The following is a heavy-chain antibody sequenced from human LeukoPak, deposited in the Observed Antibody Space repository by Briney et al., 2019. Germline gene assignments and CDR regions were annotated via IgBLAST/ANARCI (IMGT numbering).Heavy chain of an antibody. CDR1: GGSISSSSYY. V-gene: IGHV4-39*01. CDR2: IYYSGST. CDR3: ARQPGYGEYVRYFQH. D-gene: IGHD4-17*01. J-gene: IGHJ1*01. Sequence: PSETPSLTCTVSGGSISSSSYYWGWIRQPPGKGLEWIGSIYYSGSTYYSPSLKSRVTISVDTSKNQFSLKLSSVTAADTAVYYCARQPGYGEYVRYFQHWGQGTLVSVSS.